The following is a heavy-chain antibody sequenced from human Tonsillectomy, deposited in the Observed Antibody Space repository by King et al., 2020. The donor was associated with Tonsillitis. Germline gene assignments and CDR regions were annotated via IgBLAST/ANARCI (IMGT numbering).Heavy chain of an antibody. CDR1: GFTFSSYA. V-gene: IGHV3-23*04. J-gene: IGHJ3*01. D-gene: IGHD1-26*01. Sequence: EVQLVESGGGLVQPGGSLRLSCAASGFTFSSYAMSWVRQAPGKGLEWVSTLSGSGSSTYYADSVKGRLTISRDNSKNTLYLQMSSLRAEDTAVYYCARASGGLSGSYPLNAFDVWGQGTMVPVS. CDR3: ARASGGLSGSYPLNAFDV. CDR2: LSGSGSST.